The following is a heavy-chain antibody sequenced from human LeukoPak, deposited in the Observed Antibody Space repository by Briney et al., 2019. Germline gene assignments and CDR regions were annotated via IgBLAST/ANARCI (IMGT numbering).Heavy chain of an antibody. CDR3: AKDQGLSGSYWGYFDY. CDR2: ISGSGSNT. V-gene: IGHV3-23*01. Sequence: GGSLRLSCVASGFTLRSYAMSWVRQAPGKGLEWVSGISGSGSNTYYADSVKGRFTIARDNSKNTLYLQMNSLRAEDTAVYYCAKDQGLSGSYWGYFDYWGQGTLVTVSS. CDR1: GFTLRSYA. J-gene: IGHJ4*02. D-gene: IGHD1-26*01.